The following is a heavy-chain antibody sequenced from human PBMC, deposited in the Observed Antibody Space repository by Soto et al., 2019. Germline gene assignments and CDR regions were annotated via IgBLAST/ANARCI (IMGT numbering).Heavy chain of an antibody. CDR3: AKVYSSGWYPGRARAFDI. D-gene: IGHD6-19*01. Sequence: EVQLLESGGGLVQPGGSLRLSCAASGFTFSSYAMSWVRQAPGKGLEWVTVISDTGGTTYYADSVKGRLTISRDNSKNPLYLQMKSLRAEDTAVYYCAKVYSSGWYPGRARAFDIWGQGTMVTVSS. CDR2: ISDTGGTT. CDR1: GFTFSSYA. J-gene: IGHJ3*02. V-gene: IGHV3-23*01.